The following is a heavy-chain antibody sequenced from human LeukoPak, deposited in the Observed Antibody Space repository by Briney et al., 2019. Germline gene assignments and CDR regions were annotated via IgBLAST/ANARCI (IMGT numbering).Heavy chain of an antibody. J-gene: IGHJ5*02. D-gene: IGHD3-9*01. V-gene: IGHV7-4-1*02. CDR3: AKKGDPNYDILTGYYTASGGFDP. CDR2: INTNTGNP. CDR1: GYTFTNYA. Sequence: ASVKVSCKASGYTFTNYAMNWVRQAPGQGLEWMGWINTNTGNPTYAQGFTGRFVFSLDTSVSTAYLQISSLKAEDTAVYYCAKKGDPNYDILTGYYTASGGFDPWGQGTLVTVSS.